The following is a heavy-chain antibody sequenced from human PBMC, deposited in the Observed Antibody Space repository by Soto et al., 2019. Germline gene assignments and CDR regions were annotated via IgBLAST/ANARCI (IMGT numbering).Heavy chain of an antibody. J-gene: IGHJ4*02. V-gene: IGHV3-74*01. Sequence: EVQLVESGGDLVQPGGSLRLSCAAPGFTFSSNWMHWVRQAPGKGLVWVSRMNPDGSTRGYADSVKGRFTISRDNSKNTLFLQMNSLRAEDTAVYYCARGGNAGSGQYYLDDYWGQVTLGSVSS. CDR3: ARGGNAGSGQYYLDDY. CDR1: GFTFSSNW. CDR2: MNPDGSTR. D-gene: IGHD3-10*01.